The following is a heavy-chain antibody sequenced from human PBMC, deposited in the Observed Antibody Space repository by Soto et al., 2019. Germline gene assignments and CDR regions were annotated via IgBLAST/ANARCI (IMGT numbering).Heavy chain of an antibody. Sequence: SETLSLTCAVYGGSFSGYYWSWIRQPPGKGLEWIGEINHSGSTNYNPSLKSRVTISVDTSKNQFSLKLSSVTAADTAVYYCARGLVAVANDAFDIWGQGTMVTVSS. J-gene: IGHJ3*02. D-gene: IGHD6-19*01. CDR2: INHSGST. V-gene: IGHV4-34*01. CDR3: ARGLVAVANDAFDI. CDR1: GGSFSGYY.